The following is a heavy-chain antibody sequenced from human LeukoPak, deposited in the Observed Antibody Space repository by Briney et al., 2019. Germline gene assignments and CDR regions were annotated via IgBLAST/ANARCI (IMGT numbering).Heavy chain of an antibody. CDR1: GFTFSSYA. J-gene: IGHJ4*02. CDR2: ISGSGGST. CDR3: AKHLYYDSSGYYETPYYFDY. V-gene: IGHV3-23*01. D-gene: IGHD3-22*01. Sequence: GGSLRLSCAASGFTFSSYAMSWVRQAPGKGLEWVSAISGSGGSTYYADSVKGRFTISRGNSKNTLYLQMNSLRAEDTAVYYCAKHLYYDSSGYYETPYYFDYWGQGTLVTVSS.